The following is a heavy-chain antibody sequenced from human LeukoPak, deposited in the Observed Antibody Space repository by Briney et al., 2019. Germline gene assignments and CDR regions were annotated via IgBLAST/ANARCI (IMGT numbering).Heavy chain of an antibody. CDR1: GGSISNYY. CDR2: IYYSGTT. V-gene: IGHV4-59*01. D-gene: IGHD1-14*01. J-gene: IGHJ4*02. Sequence: SETLSLTCTVSGGSISNYYWSWIRQPPGKGLEWIGYIYYSGTTNYSPSPKSRVTISVDTSKNQFSLKLSSVTAADTAVYYCARAPEPQVFDYWGQGTLVTVSS. CDR3: ARAPEPQVFDY.